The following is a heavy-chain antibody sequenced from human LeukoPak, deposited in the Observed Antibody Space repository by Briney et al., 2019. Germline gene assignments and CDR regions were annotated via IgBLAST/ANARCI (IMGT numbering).Heavy chain of an antibody. CDR1: GFTFSSYS. Sequence: GGSLRLSCAASGFTFSSYSMNWVRQAPGKGLEWVSYISSSSSTIYYADSVKGRFTISRDNAKNSLYLQMNSLRAEDTAVYYCAREELELPPRISWFDPWGQGTLVTVSS. J-gene: IGHJ5*02. CDR2: ISSSSSTI. V-gene: IGHV3-48*01. D-gene: IGHD1-7*01. CDR3: AREELELPPRISWFDP.